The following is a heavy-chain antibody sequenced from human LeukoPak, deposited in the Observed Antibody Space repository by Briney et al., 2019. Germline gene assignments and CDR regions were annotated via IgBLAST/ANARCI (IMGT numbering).Heavy chain of an antibody. CDR1: GFTFSDYY. D-gene: IGHD2-2*02. J-gene: IGHJ6*03. CDR3: ARARDCSSTSCYNDYYYYYYMDV. Sequence: GGSLRLSCAASGFTFSDYYMSWIRQAPGKGLEWVSYISSSGSTIYYADSVKGRFTISRDNAKNSLYLQMNSLRAEDTAVYYCARARDCSSTSCYNDYYYYYYMDVWGKGTTVTVSS. V-gene: IGHV3-11*04. CDR2: ISSSGSTI.